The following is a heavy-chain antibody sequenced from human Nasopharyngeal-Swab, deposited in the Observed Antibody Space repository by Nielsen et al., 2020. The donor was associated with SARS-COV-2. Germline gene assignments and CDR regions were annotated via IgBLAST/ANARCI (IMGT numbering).Heavy chain of an antibody. Sequence: GGSLRLSCAASGFTFSSYAMSWVRQAPGKGLEWVSAISGSGGSTYYADSVKGRFTISRDNSKNTLYLQMNSLRAEDTAVYYCAKVISTYYYDSSGYYYVAPHDAFDIWGQGTMVTVSS. D-gene: IGHD3-22*01. CDR2: ISGSGGST. CDR3: AKVISTYYYDSSGYYYVAPHDAFDI. V-gene: IGHV3-23*01. CDR1: GFTFSSYA. J-gene: IGHJ3*02.